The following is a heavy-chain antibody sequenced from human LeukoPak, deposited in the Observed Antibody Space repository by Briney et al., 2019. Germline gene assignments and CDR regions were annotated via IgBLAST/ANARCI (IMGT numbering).Heavy chain of an antibody. Sequence: GASVKVSCKASGYTFTSYGISWVRQAPGQGLEWMGWISAYNGNTNYAQKLQGRVTMTTDTSTSTDYMELRSLRSDDTAVYHCARDHDYVWGSYRPPGYWGQGTLVTVSS. CDR1: GYTFTSYG. V-gene: IGHV1-18*01. CDR2: ISAYNGNT. J-gene: IGHJ4*02. CDR3: ARDHDYVWGSYRPPGY. D-gene: IGHD3-16*02.